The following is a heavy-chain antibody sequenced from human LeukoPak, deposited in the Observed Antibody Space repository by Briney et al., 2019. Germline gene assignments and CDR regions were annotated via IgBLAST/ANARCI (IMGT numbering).Heavy chain of an antibody. CDR2: VYSGGNT. J-gene: IGHJ4*02. CDR1: GFTFSDYY. CDR3: ATERIATAGSIY. V-gene: IGHV3-66*02. D-gene: IGHD6-13*01. Sequence: GGSLRLSCAASGFTFSDYYMTWVRQAPGKGLEWVAVVYSGGNTYYADSVKGRFTVSRDNSKSTLYLQMNSLRAEDTSVYYCATERIATAGSIYWGQGTLVTVSS.